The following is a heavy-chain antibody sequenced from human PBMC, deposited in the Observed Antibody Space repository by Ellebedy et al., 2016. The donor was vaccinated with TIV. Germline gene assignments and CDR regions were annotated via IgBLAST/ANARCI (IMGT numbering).Heavy chain of an antibody. J-gene: IGHJ3*02. D-gene: IGHD3-10*01. CDR1: GFTFSSYA. CDR2: ISGSGGST. V-gene: IGHV3-23*01. Sequence: GGSLRLXCAASGFTFSSYAMSWVRQAPGKGLEWVSAISGSGGSTYYADSVKGRFTISRDNSKNTLYLQMNSLRAEDTAVYYCAKGHYYGSGSYPDAFDIWGQGTMVTVSS. CDR3: AKGHYYGSGSYPDAFDI.